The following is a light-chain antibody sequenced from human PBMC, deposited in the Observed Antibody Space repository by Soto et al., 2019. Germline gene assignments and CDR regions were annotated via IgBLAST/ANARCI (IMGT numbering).Light chain of an antibody. CDR2: DAS. V-gene: IGKV1-5*01. CDR3: QQYNTLSGT. J-gene: IGKJ1*01. Sequence: DIQMTQSPSTLSASVGDRVTITCRVSQTITTWLAWYQQKPGKAPKLLIYDASTLESGVPSRFSGSGFGTEFSLTISSLQPDDFASYYCQQYNTLSGTFGQGTKVDIK. CDR1: QTITTW.